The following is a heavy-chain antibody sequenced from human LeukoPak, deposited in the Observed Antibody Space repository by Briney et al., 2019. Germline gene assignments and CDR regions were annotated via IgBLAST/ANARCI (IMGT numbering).Heavy chain of an antibody. V-gene: IGHV3-48*01. CDR2: ISSSSNTI. J-gene: IGHJ4*02. CDR1: GFTFSSYS. Sequence: GGSLRLSCAASGFTFSSYSMNWVRQALGKGLEWVSYISSSSNTIHYAESVKGRFTISRDNAKNSLYLQMNSLRAEDTAVYYCARPGMGAGPFDYWGQGTLVTVSS. D-gene: IGHD1-26*01. CDR3: ARPGMGAGPFDY.